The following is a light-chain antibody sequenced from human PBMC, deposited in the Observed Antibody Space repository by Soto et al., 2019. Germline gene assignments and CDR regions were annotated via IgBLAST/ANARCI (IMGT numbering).Light chain of an antibody. J-gene: IGKJ1*01. CDR3: QQYYSYPWT. CDR2: AAS. CDR1: QGISSY. V-gene: IGKV1-8*01. Sequence: AIRMTQSPSSLSASTGDRGTITCRASQGISSYLAWYQQKPGKVPKLLIYAASTLQSGVPSRFSGSGSGTDFTLTISCLQSEDFATYYCQQYYSYPWTFGQGTKVDIK.